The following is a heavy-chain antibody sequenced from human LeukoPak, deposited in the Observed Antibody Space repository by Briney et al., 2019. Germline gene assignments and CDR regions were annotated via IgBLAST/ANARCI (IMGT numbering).Heavy chain of an antibody. CDR1: GFTFTSSA. Sequence: ASVKVSCKASGFTFTSSAMQWVRQARGQRLEWIGRIVVGSGNTNYAQKFHERVTITRDMSTSTAYMELSSLRSEDTAVYFCATGASYYDTSGYYFDYWGQGTLVSVSS. CDR3: ATGASYYDTSGYYFDY. V-gene: IGHV1-58*02. CDR2: IVVGSGNT. J-gene: IGHJ4*02. D-gene: IGHD3-22*01.